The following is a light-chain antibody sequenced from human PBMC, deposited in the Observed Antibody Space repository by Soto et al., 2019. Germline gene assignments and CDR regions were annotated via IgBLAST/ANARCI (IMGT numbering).Light chain of an antibody. CDR2: AAS. V-gene: IGKV1-9*01. CDR1: QGISSY. Sequence: DIQLTQSPSFLSASVGDRVTITCRASQGISSYLAWYQQKPGKAPKLLIYAASTLQSGVPSRFSGSGSGTEFTLTISSLQPEDFATYYCQRVNSHPRTFGGGTKVEIK. CDR3: QRVNSHPRT. J-gene: IGKJ4*01.